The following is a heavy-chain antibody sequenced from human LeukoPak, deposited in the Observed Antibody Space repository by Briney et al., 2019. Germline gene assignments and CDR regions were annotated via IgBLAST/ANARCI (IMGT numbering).Heavy chain of an antibody. CDR3: ARGASGSYLIDY. CDR2: INHSGST. CDR1: GGSFSGYY. J-gene: IGHJ4*02. D-gene: IGHD1-26*01. V-gene: IGHV4-34*01. Sequence: SETLSLTCAVYGGSFSGYYWSWIRQPPGKGLECIGEINHSGSTNYNPSLKSRVTISVDTSKNQFSLKLSSVTAADTAVYYCARGASGSYLIDYWGQGTLVTVSS.